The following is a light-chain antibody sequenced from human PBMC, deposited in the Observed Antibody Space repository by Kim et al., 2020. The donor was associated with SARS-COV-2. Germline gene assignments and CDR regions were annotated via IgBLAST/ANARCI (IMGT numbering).Light chain of an antibody. CDR3: QQYNSWFT. CDR2: DAS. CDR1: QIVSCW. J-gene: IGKJ4*01. Sequence: AVGDRVTSSWRTRQIVSCWLACYQQKPGKAPKVLIYDASSLEGGVPSRFSRSGSGTEITLTISSLQPDDFATYYCQQYNSWFTFGGGTKVDIK. V-gene: IGKV1-5*01.